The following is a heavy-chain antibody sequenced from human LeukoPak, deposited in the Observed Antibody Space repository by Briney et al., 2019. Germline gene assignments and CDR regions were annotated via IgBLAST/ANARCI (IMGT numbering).Heavy chain of an antibody. CDR2: IYYSGST. J-gene: IGHJ6*03. D-gene: IGHD7-27*01. V-gene: IGHV4-39*07. CDR3: ARVSGDNYYYYYMDV. Sequence: SETLSLTCTVSGGSISSSSYYWGWIRQPPGKGLEWIGSIYYSGSTYYNPSLKSRVTISVDTSKNQFSLKLSSVTAADTAVYYCARVSGDNYYYYYMDVWGKGTTVTVSS. CDR1: GGSISSSSYY.